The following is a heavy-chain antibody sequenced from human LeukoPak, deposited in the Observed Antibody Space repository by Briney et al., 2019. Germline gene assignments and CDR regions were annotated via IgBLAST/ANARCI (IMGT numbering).Heavy chain of an antibody. J-gene: IGHJ4*02. D-gene: IGHD3-3*01. Sequence: GGSLRLSCAASGFTFSSYWMHWVRQAPGKGLVWVSRINSDGSSTSYADSVKGRFTISRDNSKNTLYLQMNSLRAEDTAVYYCAKDVAYYDFWSGSRYFDYWGQGTLVTVSS. CDR1: GFTFSSYW. CDR2: INSDGSST. V-gene: IGHV3-74*01. CDR3: AKDVAYYDFWSGSRYFDY.